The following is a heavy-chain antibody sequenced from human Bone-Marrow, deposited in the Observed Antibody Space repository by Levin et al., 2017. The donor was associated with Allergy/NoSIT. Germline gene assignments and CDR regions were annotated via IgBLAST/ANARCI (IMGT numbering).Heavy chain of an antibody. Sequence: GGSLRLSCAASGFTFSDYYMSWIRQAPGKGLEWLSYISSSSSYTNYADSVKGRFTISRDNARNSLYLQMNSLRAEDTAVYYCARLGGSGWSLDYWGQGTLVTVSS. V-gene: IGHV3-11*03. CDR3: ARLGGSGWSLDY. CDR1: GFTFSDYY. D-gene: IGHD6-19*01. CDR2: ISSSSSYT. J-gene: IGHJ4*02.